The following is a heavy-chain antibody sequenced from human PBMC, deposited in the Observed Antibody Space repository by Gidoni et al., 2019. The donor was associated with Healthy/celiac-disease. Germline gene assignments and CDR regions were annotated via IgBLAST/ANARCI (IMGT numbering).Heavy chain of an antibody. CDR2: IIPIFGTA. CDR1: GGTFSRYT. CDR3: ARDDVSASVFHH. V-gene: IGHV1-69*12. D-gene: IGHD1-26*01. J-gene: IGHJ1*01. Sequence: QVQLVQSGAEVKKPGSSVKVSCKASGGTFSRYTISWVRQAPGEGLEWMGGIIPIFGTANHAQKFQGRITITAYESTNTAYMELSSLRSEDTAVYYCARDDVSASVFHHWGQGTLITVSS.